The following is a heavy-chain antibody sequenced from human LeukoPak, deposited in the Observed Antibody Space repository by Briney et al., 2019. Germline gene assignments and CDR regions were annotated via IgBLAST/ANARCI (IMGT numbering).Heavy chain of an antibody. V-gene: IGHV3-9*01. J-gene: IGHJ4*02. CDR2: ISWNSGSI. D-gene: IGHD2-2*01. Sequence: GGSLRLSCAASGFTFDDYAMHWVRQAPGKGLEWVSGISWNSGSIGYADSVKGRFTISRDNAKNSLYLQMNSLRAEDTALYYCAKDLQYQLLFGGQYDYWGQGTLVTVSS. CDR3: AKDLQYQLLFGGQYDY. CDR1: GFTFDDYA.